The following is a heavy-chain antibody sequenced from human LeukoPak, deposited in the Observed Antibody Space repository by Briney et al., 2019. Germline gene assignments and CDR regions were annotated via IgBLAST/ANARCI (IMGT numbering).Heavy chain of an antibody. D-gene: IGHD1-26*01. Sequence: GGSLRLSCEASGFTFTSYGMHWVRQAPGQGLEWVGGITPDGSNTYYADNVKGRFTISRDNSKNTPYMQMNSLRAEDTAVYYCASLGDSTVVDYWG. CDR1: GFTFTSYG. J-gene: IGHJ4*01. V-gene: IGHV3-30*03. CDR3: ASLGDSTVVDY. CDR2: ITPDGSNT.